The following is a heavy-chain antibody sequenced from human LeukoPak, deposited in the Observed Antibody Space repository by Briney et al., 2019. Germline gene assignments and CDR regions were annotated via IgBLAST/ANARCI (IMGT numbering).Heavy chain of an antibody. V-gene: IGHV4-34*01. CDR2: INHSGST. Sequence: SETLSLTCAVYGGSFSGYYWSWIRQPPGKGLEWIGEINHSGSTNYNPSPKSRVTISVDTSKNQFFLKLSSVTAADTAVYYCARRYNWNPNWFDPWGQGTLVTVSS. D-gene: IGHD1-20*01. CDR1: GGSFSGYY. CDR3: ARRYNWNPNWFDP. J-gene: IGHJ5*02.